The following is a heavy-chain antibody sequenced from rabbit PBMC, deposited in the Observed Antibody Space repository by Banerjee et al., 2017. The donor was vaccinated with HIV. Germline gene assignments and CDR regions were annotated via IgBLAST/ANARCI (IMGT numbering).Heavy chain of an antibody. CDR2: IYTGSIGTT. D-gene: IGHD2-1*01. CDR3: ARGWGVIFNL. V-gene: IGHV1S40*01. Sequence: QSLEESGGDLVKPGASLTLTCTASGFSFSSSYYMCWVHQAPGKGLEWIACIYTGSIGTTYYASWAKGRFTISKSSSTVDLKMTSLTAADTATYFCARGWGVIFNLWGPGTLVTVS. CDR1: GFSFSSSYY. J-gene: IGHJ4*01.